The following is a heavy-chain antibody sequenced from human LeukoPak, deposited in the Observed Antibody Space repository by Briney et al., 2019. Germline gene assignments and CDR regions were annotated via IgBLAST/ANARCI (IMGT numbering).Heavy chain of an antibody. CDR3: ARLPSGYTLSWFDP. CDR1: GGSISSYY. D-gene: IGHD3-3*01. CDR2: IYYSGTT. Sequence: PSETLSLTCTVSGGSISSYYWSWIRQPPGKGLEWIGYIYYSGTTNYNPSLKSRVTISVDTSKNQFSLKLSSVTAADTAVYYCARLPSGYTLSWFDPWGQGTLVTVSS. J-gene: IGHJ5*02. V-gene: IGHV4-59*08.